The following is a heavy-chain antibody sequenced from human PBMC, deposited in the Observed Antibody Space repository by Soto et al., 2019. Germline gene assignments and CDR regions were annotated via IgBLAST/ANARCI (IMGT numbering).Heavy chain of an antibody. Sequence: QVQLVQSGAEVKKPGASVKVSCKASGYTFIGYYIHWVRQAPGQGLEWMGRINPRSGDTNYAQKFQGRSTMTRDTYISTAYMELSSLRSDDTAVYYCGRDGVGATPLGWFDPWGQGSLVTVSS. CDR3: GRDGVGATPLGWFDP. V-gene: IGHV1-2*06. D-gene: IGHD1-26*01. CDR1: GYTFIGYY. CDR2: INPRSGDT. J-gene: IGHJ5*02.